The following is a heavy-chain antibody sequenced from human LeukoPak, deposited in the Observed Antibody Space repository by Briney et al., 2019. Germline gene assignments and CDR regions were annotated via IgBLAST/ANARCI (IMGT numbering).Heavy chain of an antibody. J-gene: IGHJ4*02. CDR3: AREKRDGYNLLFDY. D-gene: IGHD5-24*01. V-gene: IGHV1-2*06. CDR2: INPNSGGT. CDR1: GYTFTGYY. Sequence: ASVKVSCKASGYTFTGYYMHWVRQAPGQGLEWMGRINPNSGGTNYGQKFQGRVTMTRDTSISTAYMELSRLRSDDTAVYYCAREKRDGYNLLFDYWGQGTLVTVSS.